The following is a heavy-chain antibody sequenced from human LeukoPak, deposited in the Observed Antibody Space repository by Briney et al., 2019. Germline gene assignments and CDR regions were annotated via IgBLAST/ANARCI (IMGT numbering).Heavy chain of an antibody. CDR3: ARVLGYGDYGPPYYYYGMDV. V-gene: IGHV4-34*01. D-gene: IGHD4-17*01. Sequence: PSETLSLTCAVYGGSFSGYYWSWIRQPPGKGLEWIGEINHSGSTNYNPSLKCRVTISVDTSKNQFSLKLSSVTAADTAVYYCARVLGYGDYGPPYYYYGMDVWGQGTTVTVSS. J-gene: IGHJ6*02. CDR1: GGSFSGYY. CDR2: INHSGST.